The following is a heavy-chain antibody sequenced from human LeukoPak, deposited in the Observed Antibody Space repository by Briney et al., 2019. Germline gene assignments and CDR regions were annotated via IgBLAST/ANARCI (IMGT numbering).Heavy chain of an antibody. CDR3: AKQGGTATSGFDI. CDR2: IRYDGSVK. Sequence: GGSLRLSCAASGFTFSSYGMHWVRRAPGKGLEWVAFIRYDGSVKYYADSVKARFTISRDNSKNTLYLQMNTLRSEDTAVYYCAKQGGTATSGFDIWGQGTMVTVSS. V-gene: IGHV3-30*02. CDR1: GFTFSSYG. J-gene: IGHJ3*02. D-gene: IGHD1-1*01.